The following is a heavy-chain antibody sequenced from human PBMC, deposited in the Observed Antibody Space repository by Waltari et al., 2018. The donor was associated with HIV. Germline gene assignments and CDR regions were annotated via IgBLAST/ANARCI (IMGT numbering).Heavy chain of an antibody. J-gene: IGHJ6*02. CDR1: GFTFDDYA. CDR3: AKDGSPDYYYYYGMDV. Sequence: EVQLVESGGGLVQPGRSLRLSCAASGFTFDDYAMHWVRQDPGKGLEWCSGISWNSGSIGYSDSVKGRFTISRDNAKNSLYLQMNSLRAEDTALYYCAKDGSPDYYYYYGMDVWGQGTTVTVSS. CDR2: ISWNSGSI. V-gene: IGHV3-9*01.